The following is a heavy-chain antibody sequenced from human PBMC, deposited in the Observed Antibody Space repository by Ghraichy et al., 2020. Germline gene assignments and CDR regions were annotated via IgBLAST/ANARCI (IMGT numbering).Heavy chain of an antibody. CDR3: ARDLASPYYGMDV. CDR2: ISSSSTTI. Sequence: GGSLRLSCAVSGFTFNRHDMTWVRQAPGKGLEWVSYISSSSTTIYYTDSVKGRFTISRDNAKNSLYLQMNSLRDEDTAVYYCARDLASPYYGMDVWGQGTTVTFSS. V-gene: IGHV3-48*02. CDR1: GFTFNRHD. J-gene: IGHJ6*02.